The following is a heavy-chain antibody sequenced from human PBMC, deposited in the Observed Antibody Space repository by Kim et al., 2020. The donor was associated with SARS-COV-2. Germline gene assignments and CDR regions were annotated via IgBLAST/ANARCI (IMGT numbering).Heavy chain of an antibody. D-gene: IGHD1-26*01. CDR2: INHSGST. Sequence: SETLSLTCAVYGGSFSGYYWSWIRQPPGKGLEWIGEINHSGSTNYNPSLKSRVTISVDTSKNQFSLKLSSVTAADTAVYYCATAGATSPFDYWGQGTLVTVSS. J-gene: IGHJ4*02. V-gene: IGHV4-34*01. CDR1: GGSFSGYY. CDR3: ATAGATSPFDY.